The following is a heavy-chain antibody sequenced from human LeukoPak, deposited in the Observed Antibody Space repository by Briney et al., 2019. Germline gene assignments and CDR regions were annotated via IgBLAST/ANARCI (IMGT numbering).Heavy chain of an antibody. CDR3: ARLITMVRGVSRRWFDP. CDR2: IIAGDTDT. V-gene: IGHV5-51*01. CDR1: GYNFTSYW. Sequence: GESLKISCKGSGYNFTSYWIGWVRQMPGKGLEWMGIIIAGDTDTRYSPSFQGQVTISADKSISTAYLQWSSLKASDTAMYYCARLITMVRGVSRRWFDPWGQGTLVTVSS. J-gene: IGHJ5*02. D-gene: IGHD3-10*01.